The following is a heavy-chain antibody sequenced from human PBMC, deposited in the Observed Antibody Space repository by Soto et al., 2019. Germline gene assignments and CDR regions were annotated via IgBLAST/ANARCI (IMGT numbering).Heavy chain of an antibody. J-gene: IGHJ4*02. CDR1: GLTFGSRA. D-gene: IGHD3-10*01. V-gene: IGHV3-23*01. CDR2: ITDTGGDA. CDR3: ARGSTDSYPGSRIFDF. Sequence: GGSLRLSCVASGLTFGSRAMSWVRQAPGEGLQWVSTITDTGGDAKCADSVRGRFVISRDNSKKTLYLQMTSLTAEDSAMYFCARGSTDSYPGSRIFDFWGRGTLVTVSS.